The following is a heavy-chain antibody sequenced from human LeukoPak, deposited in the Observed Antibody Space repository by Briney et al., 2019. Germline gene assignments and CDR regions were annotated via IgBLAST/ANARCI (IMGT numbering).Heavy chain of an antibody. CDR1: GFTFSTYA. D-gene: IGHD2-2*01. J-gene: IGHJ4*02. Sequence: PGGPLRLSCAASGFTFSTYAMHWVRQAPGKGLEWVAVISYDGSHKYYADSAKGRFTISRDNSKNTLFLQMNSLRVEDTAVFYCARDYCSSTSCYDGYFVYWGQGTLVTVSS. CDR3: ARDYCSSTSCYDGYFVY. V-gene: IGHV3-30*04. CDR2: ISYDGSHK.